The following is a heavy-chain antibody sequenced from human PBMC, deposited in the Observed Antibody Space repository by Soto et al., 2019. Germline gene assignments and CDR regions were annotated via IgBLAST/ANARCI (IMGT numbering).Heavy chain of an antibody. CDR2: IYDSGST. V-gene: IGHV4-59*01. J-gene: IGHJ6*02. Sequence: AETLSLTCTVSGGSISSYYWSWIRQPPGKGLEWIGFIYDSGSTNSNPSLQSRVTISVDTWKNQFYLNLSPVTAADTATYYCARARITLVREIIKYDMDIWGQGTTVTVSS. D-gene: IGHD3-10*01. CDR1: GGSISSYY. CDR3: ARARITLVREIIKYDMDI.